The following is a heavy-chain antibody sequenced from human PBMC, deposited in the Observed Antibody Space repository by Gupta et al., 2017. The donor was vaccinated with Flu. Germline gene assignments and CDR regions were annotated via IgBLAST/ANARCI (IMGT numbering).Heavy chain of an antibody. CDR2: IRSNAYNYAT. Sequence: EVQLVEPGGGLVQPGGSLKLSCGASGFTFSGSAVHWVRQASGKGLEWLGRIRSNAYNYATTYGASVKGRFTFSREDSKNTAYLHMSSLKAEDTAVYYCTNYHYDSDVYYYLANWGQGTVVTVSS. CDR1: GFTFSGSA. V-gene: IGHV3-73*02. D-gene: IGHD3-22*01. J-gene: IGHJ4*02. CDR3: TNYHYDSDVYYYLAN.